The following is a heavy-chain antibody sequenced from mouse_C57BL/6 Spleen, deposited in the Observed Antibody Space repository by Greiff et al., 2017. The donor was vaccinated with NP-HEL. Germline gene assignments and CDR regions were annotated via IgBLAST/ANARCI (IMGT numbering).Heavy chain of an antibody. Sequence: EVKVVESGTVLARPGASVKMSCKTSGYTFTSYWMHWVKQRPGQGLEWIGAIYPGNSDTSYNQKFKGKAKLTAVTSASTAYMELSSLTNEDSAVYYCTRARDYYGSSQFAYWGQGTLVTVSA. V-gene: IGHV1-5*01. J-gene: IGHJ3*01. CDR2: IYPGNSDT. D-gene: IGHD1-1*01. CDR3: TRARDYYGSSQFAY. CDR1: GYTFTSYW.